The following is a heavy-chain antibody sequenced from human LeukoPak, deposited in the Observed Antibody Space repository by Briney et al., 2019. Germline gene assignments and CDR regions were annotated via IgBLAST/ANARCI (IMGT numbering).Heavy chain of an antibody. J-gene: IGHJ3*02. Sequence: GGSLRLSCAASGFTFSDYYMSWIRQAPGKGLEWVSYISSSGSTIYYADSVKGRFTISRDNAKNTLYLQMNSLRAEDTAVYYCARDNGDLAYCGGDCGDAFDIWGQGTMVTVSS. CDR1: GFTFSDYY. V-gene: IGHV3-11*04. D-gene: IGHD2-21*02. CDR2: ISSSGSTI. CDR3: ARDNGDLAYCGGDCGDAFDI.